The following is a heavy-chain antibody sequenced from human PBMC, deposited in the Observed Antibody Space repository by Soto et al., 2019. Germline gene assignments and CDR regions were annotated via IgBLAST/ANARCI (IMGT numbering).Heavy chain of an antibody. CDR2: INPNSGGT. D-gene: IGHD3-10*01. Sequence: ASVKVSCKASGYTFTGYYMHWVRQAPGQGLEWMGWINPNSGGTNYAQKFQGWVTMTRDTSISTAYMELSRLRSDDTAVYYCARGGGGITMVRGVIPGGLYYYYYYMDVWGKGTTVTVSS. CDR1: GYTFTGYY. CDR3: ARGGGGITMVRGVIPGGLYYYYYYMDV. J-gene: IGHJ6*03. V-gene: IGHV1-2*04.